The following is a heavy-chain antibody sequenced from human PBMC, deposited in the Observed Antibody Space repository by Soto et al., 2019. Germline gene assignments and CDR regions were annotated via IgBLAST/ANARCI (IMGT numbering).Heavy chain of an antibody. CDR1: GFTFSSYA. D-gene: IGHD5-12*01. CDR3: AKTIDSDYDGPYFDY. J-gene: IGHJ4*02. CDR2: ISGGGGTT. V-gene: IGHV3-23*01. Sequence: PGGSLRLSCAASGFTFSSYAMTWVRQAPGKGLEWVAGISGGGGTTYYADSVNGRFTISRDNSKSTLFLQMNSLRADDTAVYYCAKTIDSDYDGPYFDYWGQGTLVTVSS.